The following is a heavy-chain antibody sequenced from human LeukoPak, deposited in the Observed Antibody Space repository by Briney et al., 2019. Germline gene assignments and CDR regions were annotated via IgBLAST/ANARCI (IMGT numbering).Heavy chain of an antibody. Sequence: GGSLRLSCAASGFTFSSYSMNWVRQAPGKGLEWVSYISSSSSTIYYADSVKGRFTISRDNAKNSLYLQMNSLRAEDTAVYYCARDKDWLVPQCFDYWGQGTLVTVSS. CDR3: ARDKDWLVPQCFDY. CDR1: GFTFSSYS. CDR2: ISSSSSTI. D-gene: IGHD6-19*01. V-gene: IGHV3-48*04. J-gene: IGHJ4*02.